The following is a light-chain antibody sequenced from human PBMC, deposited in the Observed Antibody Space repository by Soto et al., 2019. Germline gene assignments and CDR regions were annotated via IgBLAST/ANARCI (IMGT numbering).Light chain of an antibody. CDR1: QSISDK. V-gene: IGKV3-15*01. J-gene: IGKJ1*01. CDR2: GAS. CDR3: QQYHNWPRT. Sequence: EIVLTQSPGTLSLSPGGRVTLSCRASQSISDKLAWYQQRPGQAPRLLIHGASIRATDFPARFSGTGSGTEFTLTISSLQSEDFAVYYCQQYHNWPRTFGQGTKVDIK.